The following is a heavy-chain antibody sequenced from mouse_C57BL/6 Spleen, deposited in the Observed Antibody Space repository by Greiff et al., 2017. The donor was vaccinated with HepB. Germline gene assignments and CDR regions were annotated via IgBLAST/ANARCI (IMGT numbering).Heavy chain of an antibody. CDR1: GYSITSGYY. CDR2: ISYDGSN. J-gene: IGHJ2*01. Sequence: EVQLQQSGPGLVKPSQSLSLTCSVTGYSITSGYYWNWIRQFPGNKLEWMGYISYDGSNNYNPSLKNRISITRDTSKNQFFRKLNSVTTEDTATYYCARGGYGCDYWGQGTTLTVSS. CDR3: ARGGYGCDY. V-gene: IGHV3-6*01. D-gene: IGHD1-2*01.